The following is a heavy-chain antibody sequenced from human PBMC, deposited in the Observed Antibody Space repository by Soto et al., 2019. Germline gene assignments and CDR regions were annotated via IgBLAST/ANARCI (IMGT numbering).Heavy chain of an antibody. CDR1: GFTFSSYG. CDR2: IWYDGSNK. CDR3: ARDRLGMGGSFDY. Sequence: GGSLRLSCAASGFTFSSYGMHWVRQDPGKGLEWVAVIWYDGSNKYYEDSVKGRFTISRDNSKNTLYLQMNSLRAEDTAVYYCARDRLGMGGSFDYWGQGTLVTVSS. J-gene: IGHJ4*02. D-gene: IGHD3-16*01. V-gene: IGHV3-33*01.